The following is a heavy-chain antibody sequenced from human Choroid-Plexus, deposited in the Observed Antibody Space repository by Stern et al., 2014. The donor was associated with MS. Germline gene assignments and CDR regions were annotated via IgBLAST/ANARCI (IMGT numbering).Heavy chain of an antibody. CDR1: GFTFGSCA. J-gene: IGHJ5*02. V-gene: IGHV3-30*18. CDR2: VSYDGSNK. Sequence: VQLLESGGGVVQPGRPLCLSCVASGFTFGSCAMHWVRQAPGKGLEWVAGVSYDGSNKYYADSVKGRFTISRDNSQNTLYMQMSSLRPEDTAVYYCAKDRQCLTYFFDHGGQGSLVTVSS. CDR3: AKDRQCLTYFFDH. D-gene: IGHD2-8*01.